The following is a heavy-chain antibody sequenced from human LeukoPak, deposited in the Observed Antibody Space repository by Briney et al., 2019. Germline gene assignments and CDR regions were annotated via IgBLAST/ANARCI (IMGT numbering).Heavy chain of an antibody. CDR2: IYYSGTT. V-gene: IGHV4-59*01. CDR3: ARGVDTAMDSLDY. J-gene: IGHJ4*02. D-gene: IGHD5-18*01. Sequence: SETLSLTCTVSGGSMRSYYWSWIRQPPGKGLEWIGYIYYSGTTKYNPSLKSRVTISVDTSKNQFSLKLNSLTAADTAVYYCARGVDTAMDSLDYWGQGTLVTVSS. CDR1: GGSMRSYY.